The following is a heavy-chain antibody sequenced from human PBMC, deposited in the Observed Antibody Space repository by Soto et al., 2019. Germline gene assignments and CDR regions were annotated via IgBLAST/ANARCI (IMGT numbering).Heavy chain of an antibody. Sequence: GASVKVSCTASGYTFTIYGISWVRQAPGQGLEWMGWISAYNGNTNYAQKLQGRVTMTTDTSTSTAYMELRSLRSDDTAVYYCARDNGGIAVAGTGYWGQGTLVTVSS. CDR2: ISAYNGNT. D-gene: IGHD6-19*01. V-gene: IGHV1-18*01. CDR3: ARDNGGIAVAGTGY. CDR1: GYTFTIYG. J-gene: IGHJ4*02.